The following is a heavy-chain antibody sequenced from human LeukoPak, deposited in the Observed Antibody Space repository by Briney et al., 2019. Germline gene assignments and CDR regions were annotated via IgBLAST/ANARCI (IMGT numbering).Heavy chain of an antibody. J-gene: IGHJ4*02. D-gene: IGHD5-18*01. CDR1: GFTFSSYA. V-gene: IGHV3-23*01. CDR2: ISGSGGST. CDR3: AKDLLPYTAMSYYFDY. Sequence: PGGSLRLSCAASGFTFSSYAMSWVRQAPGKGLEWVSAISGSGGSTYYADSVKGRFTISRDNSKNTLYLQMNSLRAEDTAVYYCAKDLLPYTAMSYYFDYWGQGTLVTVSS.